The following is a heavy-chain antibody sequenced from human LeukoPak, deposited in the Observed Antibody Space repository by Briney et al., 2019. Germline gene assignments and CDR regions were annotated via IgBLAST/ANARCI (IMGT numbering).Heavy chain of an antibody. CDR3: AKASGTMGRLDWFDT. CDR1: RFSFRSSG. J-gene: IGHJ5*02. CDR2: ISSDGSNK. D-gene: IGHD4/OR15-4a*01. Sequence: PGGSLRLSCAASRFSFRSSGLHWVRQAPGKGLEWVAVISSDGSNKYYADSVRGRFTISRDNSKNTLFLQMNSLRVEDTAVYYCAKASGTMGRLDWFDTWGQGTLVTVSS. V-gene: IGHV3-30*18.